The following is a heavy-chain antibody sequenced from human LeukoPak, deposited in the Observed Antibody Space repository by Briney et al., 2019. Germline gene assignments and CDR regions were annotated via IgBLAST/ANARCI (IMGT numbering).Heavy chain of an antibody. CDR3: ARVKGCGSTSCYIRGDNDAFDI. Sequence: ASVKVSCKASGGTFSSYAISWVRQAPGQGLEWMGRIIPILGIANYAQKFQGRVTITADKSTSTAYMELSSLRSEDTAVYYCARVKGCGSTSCYIRGDNDAFDIWGQGTMVTVSS. CDR2: IIPILGIA. CDR1: GGTFSSYA. V-gene: IGHV1-69*04. J-gene: IGHJ3*02. D-gene: IGHD2-2*02.